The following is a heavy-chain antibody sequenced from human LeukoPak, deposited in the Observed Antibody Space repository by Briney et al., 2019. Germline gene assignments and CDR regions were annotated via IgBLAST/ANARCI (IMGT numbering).Heavy chain of an antibody. CDR2: INHSGST. Sequence: SETLSLTCAVYGGSFSGYYWSWIRQPPGKGLEWTGEINHSGSTNYNPSLKSRVTISVDTSKNQFSLKLSSVTAADTAVYYCARGPVYSSSWYDYWGQGTLVTVSS. D-gene: IGHD6-13*01. CDR3: ARGPVYSSSWYDY. CDR1: GGSFSGYY. J-gene: IGHJ4*02. V-gene: IGHV4-34*01.